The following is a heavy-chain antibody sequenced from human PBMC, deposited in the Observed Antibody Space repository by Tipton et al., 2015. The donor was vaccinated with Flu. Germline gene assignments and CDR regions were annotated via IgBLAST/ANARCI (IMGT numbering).Heavy chain of an antibody. V-gene: IGHV1-69*01. CDR1: GGTFSSYA. J-gene: IGHJ6*02. CDR2: IIPIFGTA. Sequence: QLVQSGAEVKKPGSSVKVSCKASGGTFSSYAISWVRQAPGQGLEWMGGIIPIFGTANYAQKFQGRVTVTADESTSTAYMELSSLRSEDTAVYYGARDLAVVTGDYYGRDVWGQGTTVPVSS. CDR3: ARDLAVVTGDYYGRDV. D-gene: IGHD2-21*02.